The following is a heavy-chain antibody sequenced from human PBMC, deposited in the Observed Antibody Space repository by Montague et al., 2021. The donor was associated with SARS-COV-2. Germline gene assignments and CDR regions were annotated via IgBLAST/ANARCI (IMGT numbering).Heavy chain of an antibody. CDR1: GFSLSTSGMC. CDR3: ARGPSDTYYYNGMDV. J-gene: IGHJ6*02. Sequence: PALVKPTQTLTLTCTFSGFSLSTSGMCVTWIRQPPGKALEWLARIDWDGDKYYNKSLKSRLTISKDTSKNLVVLTMTNMDPVDTATYYCARGPSDTYYYNGMDVWGRGTTVTVSS. V-gene: IGHV2-70*11. CDR2: IDWDGDK.